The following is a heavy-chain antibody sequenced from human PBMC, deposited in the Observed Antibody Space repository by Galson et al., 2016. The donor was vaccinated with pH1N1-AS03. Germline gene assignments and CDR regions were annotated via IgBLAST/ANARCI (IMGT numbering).Heavy chain of an antibody. CDR3: ARPRRDGYNFDAFDI. J-gene: IGHJ3*02. CDR2: IYHSGST. D-gene: IGHD5-24*01. V-gene: IGHV4-38-2*01. Sequence: GKGLEWIGSIYHSGSTYYNPSLKSRVTISVDTSKNQFSLKLSSVTAADTAVYYCARPRRDGYNFDAFDIWGQGTMVTVSS.